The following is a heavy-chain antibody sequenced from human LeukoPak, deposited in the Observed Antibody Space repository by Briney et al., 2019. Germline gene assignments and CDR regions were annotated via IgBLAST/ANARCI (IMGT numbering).Heavy chain of an antibody. V-gene: IGHV3-23*01. D-gene: IGHD4-23*01. CDR3: AKALPDGGSLDY. J-gene: IGHJ4*02. CDR2: ISGSGDWT. CDR1: GFTFRSYA. Sequence: GGSLRLSCAASGFTFRSYAMSWVRQAPGKGLEWVSAISGSGDWTYYADSVKGRFTISRDNSKNTLYVQMNSLRAEDTAIYYCAKALPDGGSLDYWGQGTLVTVSS.